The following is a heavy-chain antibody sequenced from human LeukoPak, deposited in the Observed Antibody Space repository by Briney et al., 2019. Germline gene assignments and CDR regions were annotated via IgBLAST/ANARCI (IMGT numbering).Heavy chain of an antibody. V-gene: IGHV1-18*01. CDR3: ARVPQGGYLFYYGMDV. J-gene: IGHJ6*02. CDR2: ISAYNGNT. D-gene: IGHD3-22*01. CDR1: GYTFTSYG. Sequence: GASVKVSCKASGYTFTSYGISWVRQAPGQGLEWMGWISAYNGNTNYAQKLQGRVTMTTDTSTSTAYMELRSLRSDDTAEYYCARVPQGGYLFYYGMDVWGRGTTVTVSS.